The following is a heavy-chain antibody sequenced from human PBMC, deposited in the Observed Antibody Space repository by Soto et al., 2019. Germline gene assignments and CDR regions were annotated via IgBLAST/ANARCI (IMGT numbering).Heavy chain of an antibody. D-gene: IGHD3-3*01. J-gene: IGHJ4*02. CDR3: ARGALPYYDFWSGYFDY. CDR1: GFTFSSYS. CDR2: ISSSSSYI. V-gene: IGHV3-21*01. Sequence: ESGGGLVKPGGSLRLSCAASGFTFSSYSMNWVRQAPGKGLEWVSSISSSSSYIYYADSVKGRFTISRDNAKNSLYLQMNSLRAEDTAVYYCARGALPYYDFWSGYFDYWGQGTLVTVSS.